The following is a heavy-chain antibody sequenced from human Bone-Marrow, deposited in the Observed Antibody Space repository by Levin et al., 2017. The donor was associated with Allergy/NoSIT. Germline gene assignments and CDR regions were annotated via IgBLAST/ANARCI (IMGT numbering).Heavy chain of an antibody. Sequence: GESLKISCAASGFPFSTYWVNWVRQAPGKGLEWVAIIKQDGSEKYYVDSVKGRFTISRDNAKNSFYLQMNSLRAEDTAVYYCATAAGWELSSWGQGTLVTVSS. D-gene: IGHD1-26*01. CDR1: GFPFSTYW. CDR3: ATAAGWELSS. J-gene: IGHJ4*02. V-gene: IGHV3-7*01. CDR2: IKQDGSEK.